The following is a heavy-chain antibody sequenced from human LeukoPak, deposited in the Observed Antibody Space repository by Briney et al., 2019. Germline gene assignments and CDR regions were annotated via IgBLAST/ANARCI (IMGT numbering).Heavy chain of an antibody. CDR2: VHYSGST. CDR1: GGSISSYY. D-gene: IGHD6-19*01. Sequence: PSETLSPTCTVSGGSISSYYWSWIRQPPGKGLEWIGYVHYSGSTNYNPSLKSRVTISVDTSRNQFSLKVNSVTAADTAVYYCARGGAVAGPAVLDYWGQGTLVSVSS. V-gene: IGHV4-59*01. CDR3: ARGGAVAGPAVLDY. J-gene: IGHJ4*02.